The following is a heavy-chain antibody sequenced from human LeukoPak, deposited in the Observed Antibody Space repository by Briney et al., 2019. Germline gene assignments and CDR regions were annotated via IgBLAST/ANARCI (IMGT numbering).Heavy chain of an antibody. CDR3: ARDSIVYDILTGYPFNRNYFDY. D-gene: IGHD3-9*01. V-gene: IGHV1-69*05. CDR2: IIPIFGAA. J-gene: IGHJ4*02. CDR1: GGTFSSYA. Sequence: SVKVSCKASGGTFSSYAISWVRQAPGQGLEWMGRIIPIFGAANYAQKFQGRVTITTDESTSTAYMELSSLRSEDTAVYYCARDSIVYDILTGYPFNRNYFDYWGQGTLVTVFS.